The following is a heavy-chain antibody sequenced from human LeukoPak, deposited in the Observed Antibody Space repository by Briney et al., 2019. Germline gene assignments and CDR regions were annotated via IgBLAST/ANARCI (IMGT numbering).Heavy chain of an antibody. CDR2: IYYSGST. V-gene: IGHV4-59*08. Sequence: KPSETLSLTCTVSGGSISSYYWSWIRQPPGKGLEWIGYIYYSGSTNYNPSLKSRVTISVDTSKNQLSLKLSSVTAADTAVYYCARLKGNSIVATDYWGQGTLVTVSS. CDR3: ARLKGNSIVATDY. CDR1: GGSISSYY. J-gene: IGHJ4*02. D-gene: IGHD5-12*01.